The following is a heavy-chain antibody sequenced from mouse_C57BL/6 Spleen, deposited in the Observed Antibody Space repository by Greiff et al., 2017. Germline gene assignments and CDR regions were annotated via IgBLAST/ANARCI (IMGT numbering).Heavy chain of an antibody. CDR1: GYTFTDYY. Sequence: EVKLVESGPVLVKPGASVKMSCKASGYTFTDYYMNWVKQSHGKSLEWIGVINPYNGGTSYNQKFKGKATLTVDKSSSTAYMELNSLTSEDSAVYYCATLDYYGSSRYWYFDVWGTGTTVTVSS. CDR2: INPYNGGT. CDR3: ATLDYYGSSRYWYFDV. J-gene: IGHJ1*03. V-gene: IGHV1-19*01. D-gene: IGHD1-1*01.